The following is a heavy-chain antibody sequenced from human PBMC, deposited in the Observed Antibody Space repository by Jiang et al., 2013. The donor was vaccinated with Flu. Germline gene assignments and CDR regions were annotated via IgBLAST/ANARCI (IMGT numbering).Heavy chain of an antibody. Sequence: ASGFSFSSYEMNWVRQAPGKGLEWLSYISTSGSAIFDADSAKGRFTISRDNAKNTLYLQMNSLRAEDTAVYYCARIRGTIDRYYYYALDAWGQGTTVTVSS. J-gene: IGHJ6*02. CDR3: ARIRGTIDRYYYYALDA. CDR1: GFSFSSYE. CDR2: ISTSGSAI. D-gene: IGHD1-7*01. V-gene: IGHV3-48*03.